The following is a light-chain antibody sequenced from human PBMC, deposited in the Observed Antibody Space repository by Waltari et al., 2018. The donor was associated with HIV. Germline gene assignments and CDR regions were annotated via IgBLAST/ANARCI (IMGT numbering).Light chain of an antibody. Sequence: EIVLTQSPGTLSLSPGDRAIVSCRATQSISNNFLAWFQQKPGQPPRLLIYTSLIRATGIPDRFSGSGAGTDFTLSISKLEPEDFEVYYCHQYGTAPRTFGQGTRVEI. CDR3: HQYGTAPRT. V-gene: IGKV3-20*01. CDR2: TSL. J-gene: IGKJ1*01. CDR1: QSISNNF.